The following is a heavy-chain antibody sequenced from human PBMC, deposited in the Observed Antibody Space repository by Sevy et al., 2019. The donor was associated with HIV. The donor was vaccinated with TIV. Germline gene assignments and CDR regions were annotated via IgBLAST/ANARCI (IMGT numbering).Heavy chain of an antibody. J-gene: IGHJ6*02. V-gene: IGHV3-53*01. Sequence: GGSLRLSCAASGFPVSSNYMSWVRQAPGKGLEWVSNIYSDGRTYYADSVKGRFTIFRDTSKNTVYLEMKSLRAEDTAVYYCTREDIVLGEDNYYGMDVWGHGTTVTVSS. CDR3: TREDIVLGEDNYYGMDV. D-gene: IGHD2-15*01. CDR1: GFPVSSNY. CDR2: IYSDGRT.